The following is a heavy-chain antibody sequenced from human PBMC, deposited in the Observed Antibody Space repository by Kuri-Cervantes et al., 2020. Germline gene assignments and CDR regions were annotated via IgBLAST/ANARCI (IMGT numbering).Heavy chain of an antibody. CDR2: IWYDGSNK. J-gene: IGHJ6*02. CDR3: AKVGMVDV. D-gene: IGHD1-14*01. V-gene: IGHV3-30*02. CDR1: GFTVSNNY. Sequence: GESLKISCAASGFTVSNNYMTWVRQAPGKGLEWVAVIWYDGSNKYYADSVKGRFTISRDNSKNTLYLQMNSLRAEDTAVYYCAKVGMVDVWGQGTTVTVSS.